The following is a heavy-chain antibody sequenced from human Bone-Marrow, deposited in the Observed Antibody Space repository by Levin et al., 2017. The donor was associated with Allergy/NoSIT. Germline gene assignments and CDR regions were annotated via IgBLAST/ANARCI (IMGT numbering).Heavy chain of an antibody. J-gene: IGHJ5*02. D-gene: IGHD6-19*01. V-gene: IGHV3-73*01. CDR1: GFTFSGAA. CDR3: AAIRADAVAFDH. Sequence: GESLKISCAASGFTFSGAAMHWVRQASGKGLEWVGLILPKADNYATAAAASVQGRFAISRDDSKNTVYLQMNSLKAEDTAVYYCAAIRADAVAFDHWGRGAPVTVSS. CDR2: ILPKADNYAT.